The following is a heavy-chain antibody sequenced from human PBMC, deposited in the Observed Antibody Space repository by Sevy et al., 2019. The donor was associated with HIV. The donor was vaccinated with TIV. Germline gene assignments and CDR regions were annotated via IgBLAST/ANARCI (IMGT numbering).Heavy chain of an antibody. CDR1: GYTLTELS. J-gene: IGHJ3*02. CDR2: FDPEDGET. CDR3: ATGGSSGWYDAFEI. V-gene: IGHV1-24*01. Sequence: ASVKVSCKVSGYTLTELSMHWVRQAPGKGLEWMGGFDPEDGETIYAQKFQGRVTMTEDKSTDTAYMELSSLRCEDTAVYYGATGGSSGWYDAFEIWGQGTMVTVSS. D-gene: IGHD6-19*01.